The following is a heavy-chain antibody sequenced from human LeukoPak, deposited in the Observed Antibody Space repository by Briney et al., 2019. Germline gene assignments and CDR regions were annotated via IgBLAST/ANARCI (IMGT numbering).Heavy chain of an antibody. J-gene: IGHJ6*02. Sequence: ASVKVSCKASGYTFTGYYMHWVRQAPGQGLELMGWINPNSGGTNYAQTFQGRVTLTRDTSISTAYMELSRLRSDDTAVYYGAREGISGTEPNYYYYGMDVWGQGTTVTVSS. CDR2: INPNSGGT. CDR3: AREGISGTEPNYYYYGMDV. D-gene: IGHD1-20*01. CDR1: GYTFTGYY. V-gene: IGHV1-2*02.